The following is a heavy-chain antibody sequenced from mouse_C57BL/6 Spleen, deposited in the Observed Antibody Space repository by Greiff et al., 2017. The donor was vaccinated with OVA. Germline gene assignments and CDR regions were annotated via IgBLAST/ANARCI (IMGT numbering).Heavy chain of an antibody. CDR1: GYTFTDYY. V-gene: IGHV1-26*01. Sequence: EVQLQQSGPELVKPGASVKISCKASGYTFTDYYMNWVKQSHGKSLEWIGDINPNNGGTSYNQKFKGKATLTVDKSSSTAYMELRSLTSEDSAVYYCARWWDGTYFDYWGQGTTLTVSS. CDR3: ARWWDGTYFDY. CDR2: INPNNGGT. D-gene: IGHD1-1*02. J-gene: IGHJ2*01.